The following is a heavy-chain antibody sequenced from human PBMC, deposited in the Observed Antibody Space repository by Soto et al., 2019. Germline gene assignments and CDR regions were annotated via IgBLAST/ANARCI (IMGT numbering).Heavy chain of an antibody. V-gene: IGHV4-39*01. D-gene: IGHD3-9*01. Sequence: SETLSLTCTVSGGSISSSSYYWGWIRQPPGKGLEWIGSIYYSGSTYYNPSLKSRVTISVDTSKNQFSLKLSSVTAADTAVYYCARQKYYDILTGYYTPLFDYWAQGTLVTGSS. CDR3: ARQKYYDILTGYYTPLFDY. CDR1: GGSISSSSYY. J-gene: IGHJ4*02. CDR2: IYYSGST.